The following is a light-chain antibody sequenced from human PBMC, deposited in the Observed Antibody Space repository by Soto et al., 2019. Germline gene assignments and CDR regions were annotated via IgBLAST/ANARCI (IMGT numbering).Light chain of an antibody. CDR1: QSIKTW. Sequence: DIQMTQSPSSLSASVGYRITITFRASQSIKTWLAWYQLKPGKAPKLLIYKASSLEIGVPSRFSGSGSGTEFTLTISSLQPDDFATYYCQQYDNYRTFGQGTKVDIK. CDR3: QQYDNYRT. V-gene: IGKV1-5*03. J-gene: IGKJ1*01. CDR2: KAS.